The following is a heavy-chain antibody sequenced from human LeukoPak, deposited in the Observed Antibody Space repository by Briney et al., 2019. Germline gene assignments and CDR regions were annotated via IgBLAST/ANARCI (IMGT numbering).Heavy chain of an antibody. V-gene: IGHV3-23*01. Sequence: GGSLRLSCAVSGITLSNYGMSWVRQAPGKGLEWVAGISDSGGKTNYADSVKGRFTISRDNSKNTLYLQMNSLRAEDTAVYFCAKRGVVIRVILVGFHKEAYYFDSWGQGALVTVSS. J-gene: IGHJ4*02. D-gene: IGHD3-22*01. CDR3: AKRGVVIRVILVGFHKEAYYFDS. CDR1: GITLSNYG. CDR2: ISDSGGKT.